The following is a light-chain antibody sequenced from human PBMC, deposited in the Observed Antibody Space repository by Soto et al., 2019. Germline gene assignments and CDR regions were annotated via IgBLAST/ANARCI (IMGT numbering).Light chain of an antibody. CDR2: DAS. CDR1: QDITNS. V-gene: IGKV1-33*01. Sequence: DIQMTQSPSSLSASVGDRVTITCQAGQDITNSLNWYQQRPGKAPKLLIFDASNFETGVPSRFSGSGSGTDFSFTISSLQPEDIATYYCQQHFSFPHTFGPGTKVDIK. CDR3: QQHFSFPHT. J-gene: IGKJ3*01.